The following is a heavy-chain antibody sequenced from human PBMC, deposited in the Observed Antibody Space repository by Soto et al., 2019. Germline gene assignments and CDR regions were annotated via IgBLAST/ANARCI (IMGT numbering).Heavy chain of an antibody. CDR2: IKQDGSEK. Sequence: PGGSLRLSCVASEFTFSNYWMSWVRQAPGKGLEWVANIKQDGSEKYYVDSVKGRFTISRDNAENSLYLQMNSLRAEDTALYYCARVYPGTGWPFHYYGMDVWGQGTTVTAP. D-gene: IGHD6-25*01. CDR3: ARVYPGTGWPFHYYGMDV. J-gene: IGHJ6*02. CDR1: EFTFSNYW. V-gene: IGHV3-7*01.